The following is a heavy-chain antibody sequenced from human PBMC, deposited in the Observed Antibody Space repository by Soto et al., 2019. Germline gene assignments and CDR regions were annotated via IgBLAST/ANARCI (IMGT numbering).Heavy chain of an antibody. CDR1: GFSVSSNY. J-gene: IGHJ6*03. V-gene: IGHV3-66*01. CDR2: IYSGGST. CDR3: ARRIGYYMDV. Sequence: EVQLVESGGGLVQPGGSLRLSCAASGFSVSSNYIMWVRQAPGKGLEWVSVIYSGGSTYYTDSVKGRFTLSRDNSKNTLYLQMNSLTAEDTAVYYCARRIGYYMDVWGKGTTVIVSS.